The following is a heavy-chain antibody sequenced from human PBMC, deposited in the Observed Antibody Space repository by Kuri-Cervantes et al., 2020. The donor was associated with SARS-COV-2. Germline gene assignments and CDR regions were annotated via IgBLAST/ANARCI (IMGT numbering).Heavy chain of an antibody. D-gene: IGHD6-13*01. V-gene: IGHV1-2*02. CDR3: ARSFDSSSWHLFDY. CDR1: GYTFTGYY. Sequence: GGSLRLSCKASGYTFTGYYMHWVRQAPGQGLEWMGWINPNSGGTNYAQKFQGRVTMTRDTSISTAYMELSRLRSDDTAVYYCARSFDSSSWHLFDYWGQGTLVTVSS. CDR2: INPNSGGT. J-gene: IGHJ4*02.